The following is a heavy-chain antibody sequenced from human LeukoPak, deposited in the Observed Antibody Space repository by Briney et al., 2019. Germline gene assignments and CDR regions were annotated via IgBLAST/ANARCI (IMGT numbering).Heavy chain of an antibody. CDR1: GFTFSSYW. J-gene: IGHJ4*02. D-gene: IGHD3-9*01. CDR2: IKSDGSVT. V-gene: IGHV3-74*01. CDR3: ARLDILTGNYYYFEY. Sequence: PGGSLRLSCAASGFTFSSYWMHWVRQAPGKGLVWVSRIKSDGSVTTYADSVKGRFTISRDNAKSTLYLQMNSLRAEDTAVYFCARLDILTGNYYYFEYWGQGSLVTVSS.